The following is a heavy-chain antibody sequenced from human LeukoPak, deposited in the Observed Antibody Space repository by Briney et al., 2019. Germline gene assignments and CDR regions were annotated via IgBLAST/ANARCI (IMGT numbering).Heavy chain of an antibody. Sequence: GASVKVSCKASGYTFTSYGISWVRLAPGQGLEWMGWISAYNGNTHYAQKVQGRVTMTTDTSTSTAYMELRSLTSDDTAVYYCARYYYDSSGYGYWGQGTLVTVSS. CDR1: GYTFTSYG. CDR2: ISAYNGNT. J-gene: IGHJ4*02. V-gene: IGHV1-18*01. CDR3: ARYYYDSSGYGY. D-gene: IGHD3-22*01.